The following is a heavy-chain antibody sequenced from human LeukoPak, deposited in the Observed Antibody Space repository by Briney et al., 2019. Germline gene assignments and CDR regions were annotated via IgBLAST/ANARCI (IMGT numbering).Heavy chain of an antibody. CDR1: GGTFSSYA. CDR3: ASMMELRYYYYMDV. J-gene: IGHJ6*03. D-gene: IGHD1-26*01. CDR2: IIPIFGTA. Sequence: GASVKVSCKASGGTFSSYAISWVRQAPGQGLEWMGGIIPIFGTANYAQKFQGRVTITADKSTSTAYMELSSLRSEDTAVYYCASMMELRYYYYMDVWGKGTTVTVSS. V-gene: IGHV1-69*06.